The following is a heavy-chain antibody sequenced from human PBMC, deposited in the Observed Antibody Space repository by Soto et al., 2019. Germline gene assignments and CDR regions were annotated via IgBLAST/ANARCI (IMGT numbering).Heavy chain of an antibody. J-gene: IGHJ4*02. V-gene: IGHV3-30-3*01. CDR3: ARRPVTYYFDY. D-gene: IGHD4-17*01. Sequence: GGSLRLSCAASGFTFSNYAMHWVRQAPGKGLEWVAVISYDGSNKYYADSVKGRFTISRDNSKNTLYLQMNSLRAEDTAVYYCARRPVTYYFDYWGQGTLVTVSS. CDR1: GFTFSNYA. CDR2: ISYDGSNK.